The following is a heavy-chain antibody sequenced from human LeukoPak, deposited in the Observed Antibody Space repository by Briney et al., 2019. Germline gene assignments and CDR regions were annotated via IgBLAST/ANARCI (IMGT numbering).Heavy chain of an antibody. CDR2: ISPSGGST. CDR3: AKGASS. J-gene: IGHJ5*02. CDR1: GYTFTSNY. Sequence: ASVKVSCKAFGYTFTSNYMHWVRQAPGQGPEWMGVISPSGGSTTYAQKFQGRVTINADESASTVYMELRSLRSEDTAVYYCAKGASSWGQGTLVTVS. V-gene: IGHV1-46*01.